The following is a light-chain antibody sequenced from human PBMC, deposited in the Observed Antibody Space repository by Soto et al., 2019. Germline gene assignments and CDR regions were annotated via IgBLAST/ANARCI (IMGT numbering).Light chain of an antibody. Sequence: IVITQSPDSLAVSLGDRRTISCKSSQIVLYPSNNEDYLSCYLQKPGQPPIQLICLVFVRESGVPDRFRVSGSGADFTLTISSLQAEDGPLYNCQQYYNIPWTFGQGTKMDI. CDR3: QQYYNIPWT. V-gene: IGKV4-1*01. CDR1: QIVLYPSNNEDY. CDR2: LVF. J-gene: IGKJ1*01.